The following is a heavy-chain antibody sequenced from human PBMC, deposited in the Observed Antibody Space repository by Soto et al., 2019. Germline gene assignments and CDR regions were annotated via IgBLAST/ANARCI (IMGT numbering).Heavy chain of an antibody. CDR2: ISSSSSYT. V-gene: IGHV3-11*06. Sequence: QVQLVESGGGLFKPGGSLRLSCAASGFTFSDYYMSWIRQAPGKGLEWVSYISSSSSYTNYAGSVKGRFTIARDNAKNSLYLQMNSLRAEDTAVYYCARGEVGATGQSMPFDIWGQGTMVTVSS. D-gene: IGHD1-26*01. CDR3: ARGEVGATGQSMPFDI. J-gene: IGHJ3*02. CDR1: GFTFSDYY.